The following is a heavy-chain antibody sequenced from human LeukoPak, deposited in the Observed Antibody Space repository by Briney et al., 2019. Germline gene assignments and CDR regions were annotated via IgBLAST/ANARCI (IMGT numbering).Heavy chain of an antibody. Sequence: SETLSLTCTVSGGSISSGGYYWSWIRQHPGKGLEWIGYIYYSGSTYYNPSLKSRVTISVDTSKNQFSLKLSSVTAADTAVYYCARKSGGYNRALDYWGQGTLVTVSS. V-gene: IGHV4-31*03. CDR2: IYYSGST. J-gene: IGHJ4*02. D-gene: IGHD5-24*01. CDR3: ARKSGGYNRALDY. CDR1: GGSISSGGYY.